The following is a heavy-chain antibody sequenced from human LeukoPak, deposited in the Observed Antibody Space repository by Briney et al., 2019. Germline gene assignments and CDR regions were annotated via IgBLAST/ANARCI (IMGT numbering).Heavy chain of an antibody. J-gene: IGHJ2*01. D-gene: IGHD3-22*01. V-gene: IGHV1-18*01. Sequence: ASVKVSCKASGYTFNSYGISWVRQAPGQGLEWMGWISAYDGDTNYAQKLQGRVTMTTDTSTSTAYMELRSLRSDDTAVYYCARDRYFYDSSGYYSYWYFDLWGRGTLVTVSS. CDR2: ISAYDGDT. CDR3: ARDRYFYDSSGYYSYWYFDL. CDR1: GYTFNSYG.